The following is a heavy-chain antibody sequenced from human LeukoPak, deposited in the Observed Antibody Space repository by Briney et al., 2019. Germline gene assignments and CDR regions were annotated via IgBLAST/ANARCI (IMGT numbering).Heavy chain of an antibody. D-gene: IGHD6-6*01. J-gene: IGHJ4*02. V-gene: IGHV1-69*04. CDR3: ARDRILPPEDSSLSLQFVY. CDR1: GGTFSSYA. Sequence: ASVKVSCKASGGTFSSYAISWVRQAPGQGLEWMGRIIPIFGIANYAQKFQGRVTITADKSTSTAYMELSSLRSEDTAVYYCARDRILPPEDSSLSLQFVYWGQGTLVTVSS. CDR2: IIPIFGIA.